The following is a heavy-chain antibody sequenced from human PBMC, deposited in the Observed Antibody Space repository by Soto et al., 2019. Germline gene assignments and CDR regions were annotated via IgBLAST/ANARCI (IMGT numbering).Heavy chain of an antibody. CDR2: IYHSGST. D-gene: IGHD3-10*01. CDR1: GGSISSSSSY. Sequence: PSETLSLTCTVSGGSISSSSSYWGWIRQPPGKGLEWIGSIYHSGSTYYNPSLQGRVTISVDTSKNQFSLKLSSVTAADTAVYFCAGRSSLASVQVYFGEISNYNWFDPWGQGTLVTVSS. V-gene: IGHV4-39*01. CDR3: AGRSSLASVQVYFGEISNYNWFDP. J-gene: IGHJ5*02.